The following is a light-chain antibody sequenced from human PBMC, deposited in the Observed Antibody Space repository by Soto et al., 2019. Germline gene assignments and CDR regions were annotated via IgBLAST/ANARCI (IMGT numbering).Light chain of an antibody. CDR1: SRDVGGYNY. Sequence: QSALTQPASVSGSPGQSITISCTGTSRDVGGYNYVSWYQQHPGKAPKLLIYEVSNRPSGVSNRFSGSKSGNTASLTISGLQAEDEADYYCSSFTSSNTWVFGGGTQLTVL. J-gene: IGLJ3*02. CDR3: SSFTSSNTWV. V-gene: IGLV2-14*01. CDR2: EVS.